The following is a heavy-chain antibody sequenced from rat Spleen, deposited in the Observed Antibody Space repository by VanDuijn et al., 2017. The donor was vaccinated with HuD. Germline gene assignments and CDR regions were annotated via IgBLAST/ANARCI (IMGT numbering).Heavy chain of an antibody. CDR2: IWNTGGT. Sequence: QVQLKESGPGLVQPSQTLSLTCTVAGFSLTSYNVHWVRQPPGKGLEWMGVIWNTGGTRYNSALKSRLSISKDTSKNQVFLKMNSLQTDDTGTYYCTRDTMEGWFAYWGQGTLVTVSS. CDR1: GFSLTSYN. J-gene: IGHJ3*01. V-gene: IGHV2-41*01. CDR3: TRDTMEGWFAY. D-gene: IGHD1-11*01.